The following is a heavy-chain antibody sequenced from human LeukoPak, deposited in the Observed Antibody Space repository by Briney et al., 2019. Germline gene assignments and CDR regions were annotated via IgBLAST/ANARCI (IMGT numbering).Heavy chain of an antibody. CDR3: ARDSPYSGNYSPIDY. J-gene: IGHJ4*02. V-gene: IGHV3-30*02. Sequence: GGSLRLSCAASGFTFSSYGMHWVRQAPGKGLEWVAFIRHDGSNKYYADSVKGRFTISRDNSKNTLYLRMNSLRAEDTAVYYCARDSPYSGNYSPIDYWGQGTLVTVSS. CDR2: IRHDGSNK. D-gene: IGHD1-26*01. CDR1: GFTFSSYG.